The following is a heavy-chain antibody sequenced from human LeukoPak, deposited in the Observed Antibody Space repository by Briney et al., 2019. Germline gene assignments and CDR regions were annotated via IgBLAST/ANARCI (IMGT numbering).Heavy chain of an antibody. V-gene: IGHV3-21*01. CDR3: ARPLRRVGATFGMDV. CDR2: ISSSSSYI. CDR1: GFTFSSYS. D-gene: IGHD1-26*01. J-gene: IGHJ6*02. Sequence: GGSLRFSCAASGFTFSSYSMNWVRQAPGKGLEWVSSISSSSSYIYYADSVKARFTISRDNAKNSLYLQMNSLRAEDTAVYYCARPLRRVGATFGMDVWGQGTTVTVSS.